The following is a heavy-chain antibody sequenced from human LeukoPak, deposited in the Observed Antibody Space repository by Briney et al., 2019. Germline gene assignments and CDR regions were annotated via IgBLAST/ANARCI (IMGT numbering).Heavy chain of an antibody. J-gene: IGHJ5*02. D-gene: IGHD3-16*01. V-gene: IGHV4-59*01. CDR1: GGSTSTNY. CDR2: YYNSGST. Sequence: SETLSLTCTVSGGSTSTNYWSWMRQPPGKGLEWIGTYYNSGSTNYNPSLNSRATISVDTSKNQFSLKLSSVTAADTAVYYCARGGGRATEYNWFDPWGQGTLVTVSS. CDR3: ARGGGRATEYNWFDP.